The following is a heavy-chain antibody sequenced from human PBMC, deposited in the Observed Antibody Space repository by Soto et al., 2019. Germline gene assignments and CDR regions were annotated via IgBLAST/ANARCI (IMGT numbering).Heavy chain of an antibody. CDR2: IYYSGST. CDR3: ARFMGQQLRYYYYYMDV. V-gene: IGHV4-59*08. CDR1: GGSISSKY. D-gene: IGHD6-13*01. J-gene: IGHJ6*03. Sequence: PSETLSLTCTVSGGSISSKYWSWIRQPPGKGLEWIGYIYYSGSTNYNPSLKSRVTISVDTSKNQFSLKLSSVTAADTAVYYCARFMGQQLRYYYYYMDVWGKGTTVTVSS.